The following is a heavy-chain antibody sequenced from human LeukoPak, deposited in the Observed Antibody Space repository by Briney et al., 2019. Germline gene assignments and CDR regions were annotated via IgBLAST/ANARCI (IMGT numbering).Heavy chain of an antibody. Sequence: PSETLSLTCTVSGGSISSGSYYWGWIRQPPGKGLEWIASISYSGTTYYNPSRKSRVTISVDTSKNQFSLKLTSVTAADTAVYYCARISRPADRTVGPYYMNVWGKGATVTVSS. V-gene: IGHV4-39*01. CDR2: ISYSGTT. D-gene: IGHD1-26*01. J-gene: IGHJ6*03. CDR1: GGSISSGSYY. CDR3: ARISRPADRTVGPYYMNV.